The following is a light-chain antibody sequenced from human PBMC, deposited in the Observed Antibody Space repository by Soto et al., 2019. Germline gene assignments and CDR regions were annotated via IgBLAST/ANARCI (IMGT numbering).Light chain of an antibody. CDR3: QQYESWPYT. CDR2: GAS. V-gene: IGKV3-15*01. J-gene: IGKJ2*01. Sequence: EIVMTQSPVTLSVSPGERATLSCRASQSVRSNLAWYQQKRGRAPRLLIYGASTRATGIPARFSVSGSGTEFTLTISILQSEDFAVYYCQQYESWPYTFGQGTKLEIK. CDR1: QSVRSN.